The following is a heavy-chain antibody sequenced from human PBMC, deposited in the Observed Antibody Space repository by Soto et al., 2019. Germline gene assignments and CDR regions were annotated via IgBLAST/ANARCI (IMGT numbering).Heavy chain of an antibody. D-gene: IGHD1-1*01. CDR2: ISAHNGNT. Sequence: QVHLVQSGAEVKKPGASVKVSCQGSGYAITAYGITWVRQAPGQGLEWMGWISAHNGNTNYAQKLQGRVTVTRDTSTSTAYMELRCLRYDDTAVYYCPRERYGDYWGQGALVTVSS. CDR3: PRERYGDY. V-gene: IGHV1-18*01. J-gene: IGHJ4*02. CDR1: GYAITAYG.